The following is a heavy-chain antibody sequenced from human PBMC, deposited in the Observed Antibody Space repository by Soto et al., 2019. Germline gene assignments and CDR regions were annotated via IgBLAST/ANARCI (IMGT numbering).Heavy chain of an antibody. CDR1: GGSISSYY. J-gene: IGHJ6*02. V-gene: IGHV4-59*01. CDR3: ARVTWFYGMDV. Sequence: PSETLSLTCTVSGGSISSYYWSWIRQPPGKGLEWLGYIYYSGSTNYNPSLKSRVAISVDTSKNQFSLKLSSVTAAATAVYYCARVTWFYGMDVWGQGTTVTVSS. CDR2: IYYSGST. D-gene: IGHD3-9*01.